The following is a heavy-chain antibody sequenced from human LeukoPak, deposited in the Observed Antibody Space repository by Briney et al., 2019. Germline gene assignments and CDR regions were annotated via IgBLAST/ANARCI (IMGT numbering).Heavy chain of an antibody. CDR2: INEEGTTI. V-gene: IGHV3-74*01. CDR3: VKDFVGVEEF. CDR1: GFTLSSYC. J-gene: IGHJ4*02. Sequence: GGSLRLSCAASGFTLSSYCMHWVRHAPGKGLVWVSRINEEGTTIDYADSVRGRFTISRDIAKNTLYLQMNSLRPEDTAVYHCVKDFVGVEEFWGQGTLVTVSS. D-gene: IGHD3-16*01.